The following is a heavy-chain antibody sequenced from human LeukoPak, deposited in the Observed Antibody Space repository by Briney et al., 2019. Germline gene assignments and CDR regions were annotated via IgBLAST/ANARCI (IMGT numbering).Heavy chain of an antibody. V-gene: IGHV4-38-2*02. CDR1: GYSISSGYY. CDR3: ATLGYSYGTDY. Sequence: NSSETLSLTCTVSGYSISSGYYWGWIRQPPGKGLEWIGSIYHSGSTYYNPSLKSRVTISVDTSKNQFSLKLSSVTAADTAVYYCATLGYSYGTDYWGQGTLVTVSS. D-gene: IGHD5-18*01. CDR2: IYHSGST. J-gene: IGHJ4*02.